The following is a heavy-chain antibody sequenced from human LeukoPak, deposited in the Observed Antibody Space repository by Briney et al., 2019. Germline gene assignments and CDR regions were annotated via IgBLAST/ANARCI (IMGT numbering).Heavy chain of an antibody. CDR3: SVWFGELSH. J-gene: IGHJ4*02. D-gene: IGHD3-10*01. Sequence: PGASXKVSCKTSGYTFTDYNIHWVRQAPGQGLEWMGWISPNSGGTNYAQRFQGMVTMTRDTSISTAYMDLSSLKSDDTATYYCSVWFGELSHWGQGTLVTVSS. CDR2: ISPNSGGT. V-gene: IGHV1-2*02. CDR1: GYTFTDYN.